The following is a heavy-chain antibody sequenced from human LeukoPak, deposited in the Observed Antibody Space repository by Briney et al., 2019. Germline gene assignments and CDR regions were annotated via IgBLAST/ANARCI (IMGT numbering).Heavy chain of an antibody. Sequence: GGSLKISCKGSGYSFTSYWIGWVRQMPAKGREWMGIFYPGDSDTRYSPSFQGQVTISADKSINTAHLPRSSPRAADTAMHYCSRTIASAGTDAFDIWGQGTMVTVSS. CDR3: SRTIASAGTDAFDI. V-gene: IGHV5-51*01. CDR2: FYPGDSDT. D-gene: IGHD6-13*01. J-gene: IGHJ3*02. CDR1: GYSFTSYW.